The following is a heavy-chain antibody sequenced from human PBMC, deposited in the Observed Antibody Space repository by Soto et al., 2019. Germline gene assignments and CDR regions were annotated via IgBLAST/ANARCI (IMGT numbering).Heavy chain of an antibody. Sequence: SETLSLTCAVSGGSLSSSNWRSWVRQPPGKALEWLGEIFYSGSTKYNPSLNSRVTISADQSKNHLSLRLNSVTAADTAVYYCVHHGGDPYYHDFWGQGKLVTVSS. CDR2: IFYSGST. J-gene: IGHJ4*01. CDR3: VHHGGDPYYHDF. V-gene: IGHV4-4*02. D-gene: IGHD4-17*01. CDR1: GGSLSSSNW.